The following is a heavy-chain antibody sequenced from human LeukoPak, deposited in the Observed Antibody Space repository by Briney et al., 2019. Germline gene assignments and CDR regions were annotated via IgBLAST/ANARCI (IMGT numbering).Heavy chain of an antibody. V-gene: IGHV4-34*01. J-gene: IGHJ4*02. Sequence: KPSETLSLTCAVYGGSFSGYYWSWIRQPPGKGLKWIGKINHSGSTNYNPSLKSRVTISVDTSKNQFSLKLSSVTAADTAVYYCATAPSIAAAGYFDYWGQGTLVTVSS. CDR1: GGSFSGYY. CDR3: ATAPSIAAAGYFDY. CDR2: INHSGST. D-gene: IGHD6-13*01.